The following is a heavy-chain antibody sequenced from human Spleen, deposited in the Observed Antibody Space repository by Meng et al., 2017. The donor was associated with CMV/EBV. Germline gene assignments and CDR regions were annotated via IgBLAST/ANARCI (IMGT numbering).Heavy chain of an antibody. CDR1: TFSIYA. CDR3: ARGPDCSSTSCYTGYFDY. J-gene: IGHJ4*02. CDR2: IIPIFGTA. V-gene: IGHV1-69*05. Sequence: TFSIYAISWVRQAPGQGLEWMGGIIPIFGTANYAQKFQGRVTITTVESTSTASMELSSLRSEDTAVYYCARGPDCSSTSCYTGYFDYWGQGTLVTVSS. D-gene: IGHD2-2*02.